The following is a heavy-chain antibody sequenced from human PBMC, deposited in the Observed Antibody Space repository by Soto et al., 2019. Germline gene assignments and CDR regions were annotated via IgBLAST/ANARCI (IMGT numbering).Heavy chain of an antibody. CDR1: GGSISSYY. V-gene: IGHV4-4*07. D-gene: IGHD3-10*01. Sequence: SETLSLTCTVSGGSISSYYWSWIRQPAGKGLEWIGRIYTSGSTNYNPSLKSRVTMSVDTSKNQFSLKLSSVTAADTAVYYCARGGYGSVSYVFSADHYYGMDVWGQGTTVTVSS. CDR3: ARGGYGSVSYVFSADHYYGMDV. J-gene: IGHJ6*02. CDR2: IYTSGST.